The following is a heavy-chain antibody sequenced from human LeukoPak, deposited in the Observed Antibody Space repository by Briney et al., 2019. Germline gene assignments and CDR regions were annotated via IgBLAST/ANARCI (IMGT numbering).Heavy chain of an antibody. CDR3: ARDLGVVVPTAPPG. J-gene: IGHJ4*02. Sequence: GGSLRLSCAASGSTFSSYSMNWVRQAPGKGLEWVSSISSSDYIYYADSVKGRFTISRDNAKNSLYLQMNSLRVEDTAVYYCARDLGVVVPTAPPGWGQGILVTVSS. V-gene: IGHV3-21*01. D-gene: IGHD2-2*01. CDR2: ISSSDYI. CDR1: GSTFSSYS.